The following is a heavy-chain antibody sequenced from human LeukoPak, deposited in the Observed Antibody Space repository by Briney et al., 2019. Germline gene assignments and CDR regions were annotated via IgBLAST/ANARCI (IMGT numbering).Heavy chain of an antibody. D-gene: IGHD4-17*01. J-gene: IGHJ4*02. Sequence: QPGGSLRLSCAASGLTFSRHAMSWVRQAPGKGLEWVSSISGSGGSTYYADSVKGRFTISRDNAKNTLYLQMNSLRAEDTAVYYCAKDYGDLKEDFWGQGTLVTVS. CDR1: GLTFSRHA. CDR3: AKDYGDLKEDF. CDR2: ISGSGGST. V-gene: IGHV3-23*01.